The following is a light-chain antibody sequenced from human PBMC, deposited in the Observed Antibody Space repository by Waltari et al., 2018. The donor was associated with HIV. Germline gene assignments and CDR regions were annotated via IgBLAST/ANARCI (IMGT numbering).Light chain of an antibody. V-gene: IGLV2-11*01. CDR1: SSDVGAYNS. Sequence: QSALTQPRSVSGSPGQSVTISCTGTSSDVGAYNSFSWSQHHPEHPGNAPKLMIYDVSKRPSGVPDRFSGSKSGNTASLTISGLQAEDEADYHCCSYAGSYTWVFGGGTKLTVL. J-gene: IGLJ3*02. CDR2: DVS. CDR3: CSYAGSYTWV.